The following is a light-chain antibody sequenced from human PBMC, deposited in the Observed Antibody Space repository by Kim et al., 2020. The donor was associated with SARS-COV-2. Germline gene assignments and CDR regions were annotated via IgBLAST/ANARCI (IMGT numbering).Light chain of an antibody. J-gene: IGLJ1*01. V-gene: IGLV2-11*01. CDR1: SRDVGGYSY. Sequence: GQAVTISCTGTSRDVGGYSYVSWYQQHPGKAPKLMIYDVIKRPSGVPDRFSGSKSGNTASLTISGLQAEDQADYYCCSYAGSYTYVFGTGTKVTVL. CDR3: CSYAGSYTYV. CDR2: DVI.